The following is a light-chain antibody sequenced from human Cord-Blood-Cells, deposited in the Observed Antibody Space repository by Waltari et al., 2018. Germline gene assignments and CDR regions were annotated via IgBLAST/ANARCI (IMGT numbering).Light chain of an antibody. CDR2: EVS. V-gene: IGLV2-8*01. CDR1: SSDVGGYNY. Sequence: QSALTQPPSASGSPGQSVTISCTGTSSDVGGYNYVSWYQQHPGKAPKRMIYEVSKRPSGVPDRFSGSKSGNTASLTVSGLQAEDEADYYCSSYAGSNHYVFGTGTKVTVL. CDR3: SSYAGSNHYV. J-gene: IGLJ1*01.